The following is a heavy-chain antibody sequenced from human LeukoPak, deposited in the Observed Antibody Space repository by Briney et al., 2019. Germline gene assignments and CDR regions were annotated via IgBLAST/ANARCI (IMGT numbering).Heavy chain of an antibody. V-gene: IGHV3-23*01. CDR2: ISGSGGST. CDR1: GFTFSSYA. J-gene: IGHJ4*02. D-gene: IGHD6-19*01. Sequence: GGSLRLSCAASGFTFSSYAMIWVRQAPGKGLEWVSAISGSGGSTYYADSVKGRFTISRDNSKNTLYLQVNSLRAEDTAVYYCAKDRTGGIAVAGTDYWGQGTLVTVSS. CDR3: AKDRTGGIAVAGTDY.